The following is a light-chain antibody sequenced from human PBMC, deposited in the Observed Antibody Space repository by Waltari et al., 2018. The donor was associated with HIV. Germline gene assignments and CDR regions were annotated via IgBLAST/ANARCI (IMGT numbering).Light chain of an antibody. CDR3: QQLESYTQIS. CDR2: AAS. V-gene: IGKV1-9*01. CDR1: QGISSY. J-gene: IGKJ4*01. Sequence: DIQLTQSPSILSASVGDRVTITCRTSQGISSYLAWYQQKPGKAPKLLIYAASTLQSGVPSRFSGSGSGTEFTLTISSLQPEDFATYYFQQLESYTQISFGGGTKVGIK.